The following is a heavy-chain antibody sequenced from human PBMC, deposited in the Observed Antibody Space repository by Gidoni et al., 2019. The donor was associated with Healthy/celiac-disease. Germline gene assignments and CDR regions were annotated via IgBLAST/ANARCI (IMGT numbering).Heavy chain of an antibody. J-gene: IGHJ6*02. Sequence: QLQLQESGPGLVKPSETLSLTCTVSGGSISSSSYYWGWIRQPPGKGLEWIGSIYYSGSTYYNPSLKSRVTISVDTSKNQFSLKLSSVTAADTAVYYCAGLRFGELLYGMDVWGQGTTVTVSS. V-gene: IGHV4-39*01. CDR3: AGLRFGELLYGMDV. D-gene: IGHD3-10*01. CDR2: IYYSGST. CDR1: GGSISSSSYY.